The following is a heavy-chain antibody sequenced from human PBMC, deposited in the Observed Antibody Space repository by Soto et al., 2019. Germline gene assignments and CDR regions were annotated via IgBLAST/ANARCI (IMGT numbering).Heavy chain of an antibody. V-gene: IGHV1-2*04. J-gene: IGHJ3*02. D-gene: IGHD2-15*01. CDR1: GYTFTGYY. CDR2: INPNSGGT. CDR3: ARSTVVTTNAFDI. Sequence: GASVKVSCKASGYTFTGYYMHWVRQAPGQGLEWMGWINPNSGGTNYAQKFQGWVTMTRDTSISTAYMELSRLRSDDTAVYYCARSTVVTTNAFDIWGQGTMVTVSS.